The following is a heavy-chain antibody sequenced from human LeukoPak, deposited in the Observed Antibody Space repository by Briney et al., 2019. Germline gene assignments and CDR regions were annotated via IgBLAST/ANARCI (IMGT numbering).Heavy chain of an antibody. CDR1: GFTFSSYG. CDR2: IWYDGSNK. D-gene: IGHD1-26*01. J-gene: IGHJ4*02. V-gene: IGHV3-33*01. CDR3: AGGSYYAFNY. Sequence: ARSLRLSCAASGFTFSSYGMHWVRQAPGKGLEWVAVIWYDGSNKYYADSVKGRFTISRDNSKNTLYLQMNSLRAEDTAVYYCAGGSYYAFNYWGQGTLVTVSS.